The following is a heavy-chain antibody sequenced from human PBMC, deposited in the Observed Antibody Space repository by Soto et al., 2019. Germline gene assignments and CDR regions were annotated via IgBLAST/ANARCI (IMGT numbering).Heavy chain of an antibody. D-gene: IGHD6-19*01. J-gene: IGHJ6*02. V-gene: IGHV1-69*13. CDR3: ARDGGYSSGWNYGMDV. CDR1: GGTFSSYA. CDR2: IIPIFGTA. Sequence: ASVKVSCKASGGTFSSYAISWVRQAPGQGREWMGGIIPIFGTANYAQKFQGRVTITADESTSTAYMELSSLRSEDTAVYYCARDGGYSSGWNYGMDVWGQGTTVTVSS.